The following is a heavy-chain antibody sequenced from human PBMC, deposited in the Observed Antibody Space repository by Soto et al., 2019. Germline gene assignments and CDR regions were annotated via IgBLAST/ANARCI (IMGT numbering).Heavy chain of an antibody. CDR1: GYTFTDFA. D-gene: IGHD3-22*01. CDR2: INVGNGNT. CDR3: VRDRRIYYSDPHDEFVASDYEV. V-gene: IGHV1-3*01. Sequence: QAQLVQSGAEAKQPGASVRVSCKASGYTFTDFALHWVRQAPGQGLEWMGWINVGNGNTGYSRKFQGRVTNDRAMSANTAYIEVTSLTSEETAVYYCVRDRRIYYSDPHDEFVASDYEVWGQGTMVTVSS. J-gene: IGHJ3*01.